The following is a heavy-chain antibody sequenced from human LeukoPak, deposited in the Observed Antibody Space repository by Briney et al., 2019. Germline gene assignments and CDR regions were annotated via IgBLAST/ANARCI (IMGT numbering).Heavy chain of an antibody. Sequence: ASVKVSCKASGYTFTSYGISWVRQAPGQGLEWMGWISAYNGNTNYAQKLQGRVTMTTDTSTSTAYMELSSLRSEDTAVYSCARGRSRGIAAAEPWGQGTLVTVSS. V-gene: IGHV1-18*01. D-gene: IGHD6-13*01. J-gene: IGHJ5*02. CDR2: ISAYNGNT. CDR1: GYTFTSYG. CDR3: ARGRSRGIAAAEP.